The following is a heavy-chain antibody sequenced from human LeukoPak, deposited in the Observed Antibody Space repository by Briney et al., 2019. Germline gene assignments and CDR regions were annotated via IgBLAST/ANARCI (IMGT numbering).Heavy chain of an antibody. V-gene: IGHV3-23*01. D-gene: IGHD4-23*01. CDR3: ARFYGDDSPGYFDY. CDR2: IGGGGEIT. Sequence: GSLRLSCAASGFIFSNYAMSWLRQAPGKGLEWVSAIGGGGEITYYADSVKGRFTISRENYKNTAYLQMNSLRAEDTAVYYCARFYGDDSPGYFDYWGQGTLVSVSS. CDR1: GFIFSNYA. J-gene: IGHJ4*02.